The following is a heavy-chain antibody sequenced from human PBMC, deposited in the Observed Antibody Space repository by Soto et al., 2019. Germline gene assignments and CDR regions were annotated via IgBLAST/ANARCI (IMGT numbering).Heavy chain of an antibody. CDR1: GGSIGSSSYY. CDR2: IYYSGST. D-gene: IGHD6-19*01. Sequence: TSETLSLTCTVSGGSIGSSSYYWGWIRQPPGKGLEWIGSIYYSGSTYYNPSLKSRVTISVDTSKNQFSLKLSSVTAADTAVYYRARLEGHEASGWFPLFDYWGQGTLVTVSS. J-gene: IGHJ4*02. CDR3: ARLEGHEASGWFPLFDY. V-gene: IGHV4-39*01.